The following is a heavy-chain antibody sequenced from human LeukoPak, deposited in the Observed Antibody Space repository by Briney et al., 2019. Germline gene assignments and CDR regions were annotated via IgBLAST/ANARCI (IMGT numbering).Heavy chain of an antibody. Sequence: AGGSLRLSCAASGFTFRSYAMNWVRQAPGKGLECVSSISSSSTYTYYADSVKGRFTISRDNAENSLYLQMNSLRVEDTAVYYCASDADSSDYGARDAFDIWGQGTMVTVSS. J-gene: IGHJ3*02. CDR3: ASDADSSDYGARDAFDI. CDR1: GFTFRSYA. CDR2: ISSSSTYT. D-gene: IGHD4-17*01. V-gene: IGHV3-21*01.